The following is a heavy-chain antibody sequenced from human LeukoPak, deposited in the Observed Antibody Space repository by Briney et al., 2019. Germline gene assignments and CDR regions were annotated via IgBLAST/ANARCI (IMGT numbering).Heavy chain of an antibody. J-gene: IGHJ6*03. CDR3: ARERGTDGYNYYYYMDV. V-gene: IGHV1-69*05. D-gene: IGHD5-24*01. Sequence: SVKVSCKASGGTFSSYAISWVRQAPGQGLEWMGGIIPTFGTANYAQKFQGRVTITTDESTSTAYMELSSLRSEDTAVYYCARERGTDGYNYYYYMDVWGKGTTVTVSS. CDR1: GGTFSSYA. CDR2: IIPTFGTA.